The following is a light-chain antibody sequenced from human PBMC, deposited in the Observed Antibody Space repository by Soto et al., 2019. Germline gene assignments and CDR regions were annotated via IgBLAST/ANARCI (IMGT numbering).Light chain of an antibody. CDR2: AAS. CDR1: QSVSSS. V-gene: IGKV3-20*01. Sequence: PGERASLSCRASQSVSSSLAWYQQKPGQAPRLLISAASARVTGTPDRFSGGGTGTDFTLTISRLEPEDFAVYYCQHYGSSRWTFGQGTKVDIK. CDR3: QHYGSSRWT. J-gene: IGKJ1*01.